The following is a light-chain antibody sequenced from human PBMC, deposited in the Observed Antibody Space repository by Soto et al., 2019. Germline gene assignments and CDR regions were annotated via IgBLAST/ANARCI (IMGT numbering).Light chain of an antibody. CDR2: AAS. Sequence: DIQMTQSPSSLSAFVGDRVTITYRSSLTISSYLNCYQQKSGKAPKLLISAASSLESGVPPRFSGSGSGTDFTLTITSLQPEDFATYYCQQSHSIPWTFGQGTKVDIK. CDR1: LTISSY. V-gene: IGKV1-39*01. CDR3: QQSHSIPWT. J-gene: IGKJ1*01.